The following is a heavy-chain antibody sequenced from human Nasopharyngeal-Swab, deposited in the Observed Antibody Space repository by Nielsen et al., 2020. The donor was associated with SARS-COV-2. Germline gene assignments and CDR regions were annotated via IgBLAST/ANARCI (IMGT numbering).Heavy chain of an antibody. CDR1: GFSITTYG. Sequence: GGSLRLSCAASGFSITTYGMTWVPQAPGKGLEWISGISELGTGIYYADSVWGRFTISRETSKNPVYLQMNTLRADDTALYFCTRGLTGHIVQWNPSPYWGQGTLVTVSS. J-gene: IGHJ4*02. V-gene: IGHV3-23*01. CDR2: ISELGTGI. CDR3: TRGLTGHIVQWNPSPY. D-gene: IGHD1-14*01.